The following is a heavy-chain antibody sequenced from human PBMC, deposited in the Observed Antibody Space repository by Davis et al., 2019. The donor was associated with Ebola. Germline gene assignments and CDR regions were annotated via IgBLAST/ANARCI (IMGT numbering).Heavy chain of an antibody. CDR2: IYSGGST. V-gene: IGHV3-66*01. CDR3: ARDGYNSRFDY. Sequence: GESLKISCAGAEFNVNKNYMSWIRQAAGKGLEWVSVIYSGGSTYYADSVKGRFTISRDNSKNTLYLQMNSLRAEDTAVYYCARDGYNSRFDYWGQGTLVTVSS. D-gene: IGHD6-19*01. CDR1: EFNVNKNY. J-gene: IGHJ4*02.